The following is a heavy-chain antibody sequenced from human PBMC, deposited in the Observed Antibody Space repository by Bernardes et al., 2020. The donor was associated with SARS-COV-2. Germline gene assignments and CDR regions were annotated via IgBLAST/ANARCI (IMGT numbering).Heavy chain of an antibody. CDR1: GGSISSYY. D-gene: IGHD3-16*01. CDR2: IYYSGST. J-gene: IGHJ4*02. Sequence: SETQSLTCTVSGGSISSYYWSWIRQPPGKGLEWIGYIYYSGSTNYNPSLKSRVTISVDTSKNQFSLKLSSVTAADTAVYYCARWGGNPIGGIDYWGQGTLVTVSS. CDR3: ARWGGNPIGGIDY. V-gene: IGHV4-59*01.